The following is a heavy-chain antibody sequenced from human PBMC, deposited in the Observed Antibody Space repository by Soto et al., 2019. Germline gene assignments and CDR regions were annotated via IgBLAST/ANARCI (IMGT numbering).Heavy chain of an antibody. V-gene: IGHV4-34*02. Sequence: QVRLQQWGAGLVRPSETLSLTCAVYGGSFNNYCWSWIRQPPGTGLEWIGEVCPGGRTNYSPTLKREGTIAVEGSKNQFSLRLTSVTVADTAVYYCARGDYGQYDAYNWFDPWGQGNLVIVAS. CDR1: GGSFNNYC. D-gene: IGHD3-10*01. CDR3: ARGDYGQYDAYNWFDP. CDR2: VCPGGRT. J-gene: IGHJ5*02.